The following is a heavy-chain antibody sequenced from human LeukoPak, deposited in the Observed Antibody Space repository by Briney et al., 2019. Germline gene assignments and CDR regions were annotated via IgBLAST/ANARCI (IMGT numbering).Heavy chain of an antibody. CDR1: GGSISSSSYY. CDR3: AREGLELGNFDY. J-gene: IGHJ4*02. CDR2: IYYSGST. D-gene: IGHD7-27*01. V-gene: IGHV4-39*07. Sequence: SETLSLTCTVSGGSISSSSYYWGWIRQPPGKGLEWIGNIYYSGSTYYNPSLKSRVTISVDTSRNQFSLKLGSVTAADTAVYYCAREGLELGNFDYWGQGTLVTVSS.